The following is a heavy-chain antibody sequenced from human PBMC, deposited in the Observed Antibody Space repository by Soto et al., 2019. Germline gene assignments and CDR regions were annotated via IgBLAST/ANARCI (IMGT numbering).Heavy chain of an antibody. D-gene: IGHD6-13*01. CDR3: ARDAPGAAPY. CDR1: GGSMSSGDYY. Sequence: QVQLQESGPGLVKPSQTLSLTCTVSGGSMSSGDYYWNWIRQQPEKGLEWIGYINYRGSTFYNPSLKSRLTISVDTSNNQFSLKLTSVTAADTAMYYCARDAPGAAPYWGQGTLVTVSS. V-gene: IGHV4-31*03. J-gene: IGHJ4*02. CDR2: INYRGST.